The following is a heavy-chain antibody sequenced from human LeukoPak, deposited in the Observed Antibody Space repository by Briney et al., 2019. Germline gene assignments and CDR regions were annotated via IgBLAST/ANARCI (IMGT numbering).Heavy chain of an antibody. CDR2: IYTSGST. J-gene: IGHJ4*02. D-gene: IGHD7-27*01. V-gene: IGHV4-4*07. CDR3: ARAFSAPGDRSYFDY. Sequence: SETLSLTCTVSGGSISSYYWSWIRQPAGKGLEWIGRIYTSGSTNYNPSLKSRVTMSVDTSKNQFSLKLSSVTAADTAVYYCARAFSAPGDRSYFDYWGQGTLVTVSS. CDR1: GGSISSYY.